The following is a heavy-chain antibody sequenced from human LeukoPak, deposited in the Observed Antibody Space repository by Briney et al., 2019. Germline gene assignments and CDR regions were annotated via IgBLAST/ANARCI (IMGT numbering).Heavy chain of an antibody. Sequence: GGSLRLSCAASGFTFSSYEMNWVRQAPGKGLEWVSYISSSGSAIYYADSVKGRFTISRDNAKNSLYLQMNSLRAEDTAVYYCARDGTFTIFGRDYYYGMDAWGQGTTVTVSS. CDR2: ISSSGSAI. J-gene: IGHJ6*02. V-gene: IGHV3-48*03. CDR3: ARDGTFTIFGRDYYYGMDA. D-gene: IGHD3-3*01. CDR1: GFTFSSYE.